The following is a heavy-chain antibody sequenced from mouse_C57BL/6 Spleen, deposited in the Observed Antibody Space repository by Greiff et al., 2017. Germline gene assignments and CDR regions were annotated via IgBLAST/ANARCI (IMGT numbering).Heavy chain of an antibody. V-gene: IGHV1-76*01. Sequence: QVQLQQSGAELVRPGASVKLSCKASGYTFTDYYINWVKQRPGQGLEWIARIYPGSGNTYYNEKFKGKATLTAEKSSSTAYMQLSSLTSKDSAVYFCARSDDRYYFDYWGQGTTLTVSS. D-gene: IGHD2-3*01. CDR1: GYTFTDYY. CDR3: ARSDDRYYFDY. CDR2: IYPGSGNT. J-gene: IGHJ2*01.